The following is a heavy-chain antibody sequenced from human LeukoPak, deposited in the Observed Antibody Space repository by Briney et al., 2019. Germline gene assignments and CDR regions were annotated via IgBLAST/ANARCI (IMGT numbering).Heavy chain of an antibody. V-gene: IGHV4-59*08. CDR1: GDSISSYY. D-gene: IGHD3-22*01. J-gene: IGHJ4*02. CDR3: ARGGGSSGPKGYYFDY. Sequence: SSETLSLTCTVSGDSISSYYWSWIRQPPGKGLEWIGYIYYSGSTNYNPSLKSRITISVDTSRTQFSLKLTSVTAADTAVYYCARGGGSSGPKGYYFDYWGQGTLVTVSS. CDR2: IYYSGST.